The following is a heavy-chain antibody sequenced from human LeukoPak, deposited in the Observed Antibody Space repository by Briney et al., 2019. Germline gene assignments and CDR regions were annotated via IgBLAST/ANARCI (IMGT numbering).Heavy chain of an antibody. J-gene: IGHJ4*02. D-gene: IGHD3-10*01. V-gene: IGHV3-48*02. CDR1: GFTFSSYS. Sequence: GGTLRLSCAASGFTFSSYSMNWVRQAPGKGLEWVSYISSSSSTMYYADSVKGRFTISRDNAKNSLYLQMNSLRDEDTAVYYCARAILPDGSGSCYFDYWGQGTLVTVSS. CDR3: ARAILPDGSGSCYFDY. CDR2: ISSSSSTM.